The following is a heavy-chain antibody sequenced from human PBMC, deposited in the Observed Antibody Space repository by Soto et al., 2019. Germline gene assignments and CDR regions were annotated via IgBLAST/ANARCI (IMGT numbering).Heavy chain of an antibody. CDR3: ASLCSSTSCYDWRSEFDY. CDR1: GGSSVGYY. V-gene: IGHV4-34*01. Sequence: SETMFVTCTVYGGSSVGYYWSRIRKTPGKGLEWIGEINHSGSTNYNPSLKSRVTISVDTSKNQFSLKLSSVTAADTAVYYCASLCSSTSCYDWRSEFDYWGQGTLVTVSS. J-gene: IGHJ4*02. CDR2: INHSGST. D-gene: IGHD2-2*01.